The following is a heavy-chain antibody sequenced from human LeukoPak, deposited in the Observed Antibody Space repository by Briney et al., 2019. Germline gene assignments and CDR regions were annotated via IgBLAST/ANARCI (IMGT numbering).Heavy chain of an antibody. Sequence: PSETLSLTCTVSGGSISSYYWSWIRQPPGKGLEWIGYIYYSGSTNYSPSLKSRVTISVDTSKNQFSLKLSSVTAADTAVYYCARDGSSSGAFKYWGQGTLVTVSS. CDR2: IYYSGST. CDR1: GGSISSYY. V-gene: IGHV4-59*01. J-gene: IGHJ4*02. CDR3: ARDGSSSGAFKY. D-gene: IGHD6-13*01.